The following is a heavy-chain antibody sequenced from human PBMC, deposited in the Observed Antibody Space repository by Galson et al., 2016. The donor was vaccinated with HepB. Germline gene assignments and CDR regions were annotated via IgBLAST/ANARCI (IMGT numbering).Heavy chain of an antibody. CDR1: GDSISRDTW. CDR3: AGGKLASGWGY. CDR2: IYHTGTT. D-gene: IGHD4-23*01. Sequence: ETLSLTCAVSGDSISRDTWWSCIRQPPGKGLEWIGEIYHTGTTNYNPSLKSRVTMPLDKSKNQFSLMVTSVTAADTALYYCAGGKLASGWGYWGQGTLVTVSS. V-gene: IGHV4-4*02. J-gene: IGHJ4*02.